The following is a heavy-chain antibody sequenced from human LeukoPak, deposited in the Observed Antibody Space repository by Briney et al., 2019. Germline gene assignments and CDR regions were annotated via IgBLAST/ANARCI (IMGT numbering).Heavy chain of an antibody. CDR1: GYSISSGYC. CDR2: ISSSGST. Sequence: PSETLSLTCTVSGYSISSGYCWGWIRQPAGKGLEWIGRISSSGSTNYNPSLKSRVTISVDTSKNQFSLKLSSVTAADTAVYFCARGPYSYDSSGAFDIWGQGTMVTVSS. J-gene: IGHJ3*02. D-gene: IGHD3-22*01. V-gene: IGHV4-38-2*02. CDR3: ARGPYSYDSSGAFDI.